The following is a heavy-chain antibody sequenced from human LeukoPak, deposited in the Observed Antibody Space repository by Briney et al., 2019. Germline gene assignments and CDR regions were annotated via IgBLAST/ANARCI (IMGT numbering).Heavy chain of an antibody. CDR1: GGSNSSFY. CDR3: ARQSRIVVVVAAHLWFDP. V-gene: IGHV4-59*08. CDR2: IYYSGSS. Sequence: PSETLSLTRSVSGGSNSSFYWSWIRQPPGKGLEWIGYIYYSGSSKYNPSLNRRVPISVDTSKNQSSLKLSSVTAADTAVYNCARQSRIVVVVAAHLWFDPWGQGTLVTASS. J-gene: IGHJ5*02. D-gene: IGHD2-15*01.